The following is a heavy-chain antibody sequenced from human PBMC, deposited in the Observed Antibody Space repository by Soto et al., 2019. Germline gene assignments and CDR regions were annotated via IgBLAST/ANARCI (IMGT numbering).Heavy chain of an antibody. CDR2: IKQDGNEK. V-gene: IGHV3-7*03. Sequence: GGSLRLSCAASGFTFSDYFMTWVRQAPGKGLEWVATIKQDGNEKYYVDSVRGRFTISRDNPKNSLYLQMNGLRSEDTAVYYCARVDFWSGQFYDMDVWGQGTTVTVSS. CDR1: GFTFSDYF. D-gene: IGHD3-3*01. J-gene: IGHJ6*02. CDR3: ARVDFWSGQFYDMDV.